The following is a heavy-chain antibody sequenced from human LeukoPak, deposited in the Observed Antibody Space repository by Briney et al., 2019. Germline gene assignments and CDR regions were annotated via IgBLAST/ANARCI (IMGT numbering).Heavy chain of an antibody. D-gene: IGHD3-10*01. Sequence: SSETLSLTCTVSGGSISSSSYYWGWIRQPPGKGLEWIGYIYYSGSTNYNPSLKSRVTISVDTSKNQFSLKLSSVTAADTAVYYCAGTITMVRGVIGWFDPWGQGTLVTVSS. J-gene: IGHJ5*02. CDR1: GGSISSSSYY. CDR3: AGTITMVRGVIGWFDP. V-gene: IGHV4-61*05. CDR2: IYYSGST.